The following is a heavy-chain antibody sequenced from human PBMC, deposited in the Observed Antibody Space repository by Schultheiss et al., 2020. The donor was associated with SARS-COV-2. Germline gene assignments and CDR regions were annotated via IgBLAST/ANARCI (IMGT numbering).Heavy chain of an antibody. V-gene: IGHV3-7*03. Sequence: GGSLRLSCAASGFTFSSYWMSWVRQAPGKGLEWVANIKQDGSEKYYVDSVKGRFTISRDNAKNSLYLQMNSLRAEDTAVYYCTTVYCSSTSCPGAFDPWGQGTLVTVSS. CDR1: GFTFSSYW. CDR2: IKQDGSEK. J-gene: IGHJ5*02. CDR3: TTVYCSSTSCPGAFDP. D-gene: IGHD2-2*01.